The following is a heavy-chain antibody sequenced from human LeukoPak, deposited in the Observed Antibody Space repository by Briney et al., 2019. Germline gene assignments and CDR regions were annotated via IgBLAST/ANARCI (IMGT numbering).Heavy chain of an antibody. CDR3: AMGLRGSYPETFDI. V-gene: IGHV3-30*02. J-gene: IGHJ3*02. CDR1: GFTFSSYG. CDR2: IRYDGSNK. D-gene: IGHD1-26*01. Sequence: GGSPRLSCAASGFTFSSYGMHWVRQAPGKGLEWVAFIRYDGSNKYYADSVKGRFTISRDNSKNTLYLQMNSLRAEDTAVYYCAMGLRGSYPETFDIWGQGTMVTVSS.